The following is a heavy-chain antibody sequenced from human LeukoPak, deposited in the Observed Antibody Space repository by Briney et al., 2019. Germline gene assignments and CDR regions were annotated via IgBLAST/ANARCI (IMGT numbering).Heavy chain of an antibody. J-gene: IGHJ4*02. Sequence: GGSLRLSCAASGFTFSSYTMSWVRQAPGKGLEWVSSISSSSSYIYYADSAKGRFTISRDNAKNSLYLQMNSLRAEDTAVHYCARDQSGYSGYGVIDYWGQGTLVTVSS. CDR2: ISSSSSYI. CDR3: ARDQSGYSGYGVIDY. V-gene: IGHV3-21*01. CDR1: GFTFSSYT. D-gene: IGHD5-12*01.